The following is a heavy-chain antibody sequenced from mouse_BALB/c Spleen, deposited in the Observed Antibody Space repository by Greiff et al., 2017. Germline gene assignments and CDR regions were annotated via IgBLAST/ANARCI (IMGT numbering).Heavy chain of an antibody. Sequence: ESGPGLVKPSQSLSLTCSVTGYSITSGYYWNWIRQFPGNKLEWMGYISYDGSNNYNPSLKNRISITRDTSKNQFFLKLNSVTTEDTATYYCARVRDGSSWFAYWGQGTLVTVSA. CDR3: ARVRDGSSWFAY. V-gene: IGHV3-6*02. J-gene: IGHJ3*01. CDR2: ISYDGSN. CDR1: GYSITSGYY. D-gene: IGHD1-1*01.